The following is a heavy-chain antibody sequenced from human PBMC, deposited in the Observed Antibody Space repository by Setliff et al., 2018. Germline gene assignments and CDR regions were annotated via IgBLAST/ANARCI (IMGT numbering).Heavy chain of an antibody. CDR1: GYSFANTW. D-gene: IGHD3-22*01. CDR3: ARGYDSGGWNY. V-gene: IGHV5-51*01. CDR2: IYPGDSDT. J-gene: IGHJ4*02. Sequence: PGESLKISCQGSGYSFANTWIAWVRQMPGKGLEWMGIIYPGDSDTKYGPSFQGQVTISVDKSITTAYLQWSSLKASDTAMYYCARGYDSGGWNYWGQGTLVTVSS.